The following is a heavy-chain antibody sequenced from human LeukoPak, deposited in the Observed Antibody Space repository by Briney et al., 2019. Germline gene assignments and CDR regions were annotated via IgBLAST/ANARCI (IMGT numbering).Heavy chain of an antibody. CDR1: GGSISSSSYY. CDR2: IYYSGST. CDR3: ASPREVMPAAIGGYFQH. Sequence: SETLSLTCTVSGGSISSSSYYWGWIRQPPGKGLEWIGSIYYSGSTYYNPSLKSRVTISVDTSKNQFSLKLSSVTAADTAVYYCASPREVMPAAIGGYFQHWGQGTLVTVSS. D-gene: IGHD2-2*02. V-gene: IGHV4-39*01. J-gene: IGHJ1*01.